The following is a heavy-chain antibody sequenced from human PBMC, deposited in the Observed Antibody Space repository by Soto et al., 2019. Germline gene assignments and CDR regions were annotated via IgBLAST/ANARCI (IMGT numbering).Heavy chain of an antibody. CDR2: ISNSGGTT. CDR1: GXTFSTYA. Sequence: LRLSYAASGXTFSTYAMSWGRQAPGKGLEWVSAISNSGGTTYSADSVQGRFTISRDNSRNTLFLQMNSLRIEDTAVYYCAHPRGYGVFDAYDIWGQGTMVTVSS. J-gene: IGHJ3*02. CDR3: AHPRGYGVFDAYDI. V-gene: IGHV3-23*01. D-gene: IGHD4-17*01.